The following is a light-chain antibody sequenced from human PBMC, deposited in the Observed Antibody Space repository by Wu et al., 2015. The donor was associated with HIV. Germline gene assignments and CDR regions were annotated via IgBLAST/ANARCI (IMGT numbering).Light chain of an antibody. CDR3: LQYGTSSRT. Sequence: EIVLTQSPGTLSLSPEERATLSCRASQSVSTYVAWYQQKPGQAPRLLIYGASSRATGISDRFSGSGSGTDFTLTISRLEPEDSAVYFCLQYGTSSRTFGQGTKGGNQ. J-gene: IGKJ1*01. CDR2: GAS. CDR1: QSVSTY. V-gene: IGKV3-20*01.